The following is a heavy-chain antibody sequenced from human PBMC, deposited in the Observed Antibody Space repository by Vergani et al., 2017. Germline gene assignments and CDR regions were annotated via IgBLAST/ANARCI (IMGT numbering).Heavy chain of an antibody. CDR3: VKDNDYDADGHFDL. CDR1: GFTFQAFA. J-gene: IGHJ2*01. V-gene: IGHV3-9*01. CDR2: IDRNYGVK. D-gene: IGHD3-16*01. Sequence: VEAGGGLVQPGGSLRLSCTASGFTFQAFAFHWVRQVSGRGLEWVSGIDRNYGVKNGNSFEGRFSISRDTAKKAVFLQMNNLRHEDTALYFCVKDNDYDADGHFDLWGRGTLVTVSS.